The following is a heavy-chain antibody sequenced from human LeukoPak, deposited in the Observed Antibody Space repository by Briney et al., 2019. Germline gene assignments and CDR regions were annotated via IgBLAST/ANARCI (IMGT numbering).Heavy chain of an antibody. Sequence: PSETLSLTCTVSGGSISSGSYYWSWIRQPAGKGLEWIGRIYTSGSTNYNPSLKSRVAISLDTSKNQFSLKLSSVTAADTAVYYCANSIDFDYGDYYFDYWGQGALVTISS. CDR1: GGSISSGSYY. V-gene: IGHV4-61*02. CDR2: IYTSGST. CDR3: ANSIDFDYGDYYFDY. J-gene: IGHJ4*02. D-gene: IGHD4-17*01.